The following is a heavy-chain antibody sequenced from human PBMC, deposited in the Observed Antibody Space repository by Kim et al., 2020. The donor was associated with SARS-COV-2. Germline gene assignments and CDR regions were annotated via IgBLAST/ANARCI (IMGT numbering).Heavy chain of an antibody. Sequence: SETLSLTCAVYGGSFSGYYWSWIRQPPGKGLEWIGEINHSGSTNYNPSLKSRVTISVDTSKNQFSLKLSSVTAADTAVYYCAILRGLVVTLDRAGQWSWGQGTLVTVSS. V-gene: IGHV4-34*01. CDR3: AILRGLVVTLDRAGQWS. D-gene: IGHD3-22*01. CDR1: GGSFSGYY. CDR2: INHSGST. J-gene: IGHJ5*02.